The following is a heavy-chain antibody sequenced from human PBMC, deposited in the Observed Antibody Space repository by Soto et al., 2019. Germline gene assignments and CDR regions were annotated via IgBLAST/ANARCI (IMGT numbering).Heavy chain of an antibody. D-gene: IGHD6-25*01. Sequence: EVQLVESGGGLVQPGGSLRLSCAASGFTFYTYGMNWVRQAPGKGLEWISYIDSSGSITYYADSVKGRFTLSRDNAKNSLYLQMRSLRAEDTAVYYFARGQSRYSGYPFDYWGQGKRVTVSS. CDR1: GFTFYTYG. J-gene: IGHJ4*02. CDR3: ARGQSRYSGYPFDY. V-gene: IGHV3-48*01. CDR2: IDSSGSIT.